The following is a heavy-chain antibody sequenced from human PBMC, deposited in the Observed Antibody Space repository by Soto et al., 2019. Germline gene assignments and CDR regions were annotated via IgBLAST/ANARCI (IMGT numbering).Heavy chain of an antibody. CDR2: MNLNSGNT. J-gene: IGHJ5*01. CDR3: ARSDVYNFNWLDS. V-gene: IGHV1-8*01. D-gene: IGHD1-20*01. Sequence: QVQLVQSGAEVKTPGASVKVSCKASGYTFASYDINWVRQAPGQGLEWMGWMNLNSGNTGYAQKFQGRLTMTRDTALSIAHMELSSLRNEDTAVYYCARSDVYNFNWLDSWGQGTLVTVSA. CDR1: GYTFASYD.